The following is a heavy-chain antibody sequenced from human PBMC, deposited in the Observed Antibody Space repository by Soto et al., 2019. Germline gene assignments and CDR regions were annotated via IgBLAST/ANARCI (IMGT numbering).Heavy chain of an antibody. V-gene: IGHV1-46*03. CDR3: ARAIAAVVVAATRCFDP. Sequence: QVQLVQSGAEVKKPGASVKVSCKASGYTFTSYYMHWVRQAPGQGLEWMGIINPSGGSTSYAQKFRGRVTMTRDTSTSTVYMELSSLRSEDTAVYYCARAIAAVVVAATRCFDPWGQGTLVTVSS. CDR2: INPSGGST. CDR1: GYTFTSYY. D-gene: IGHD2-15*01. J-gene: IGHJ5*02.